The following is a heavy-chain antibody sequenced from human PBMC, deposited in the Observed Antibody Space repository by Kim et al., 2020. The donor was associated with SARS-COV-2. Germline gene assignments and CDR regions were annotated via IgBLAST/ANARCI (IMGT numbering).Heavy chain of an antibody. V-gene: IGHV3-23*01. Sequence: SGKGRFTISRDNSKNTLYLQMNSRRAEDTAVYYCAKEGREIYGSGGCKDYWGQGALVTVSS. D-gene: IGHD3-10*01. J-gene: IGHJ4*02. CDR3: AKEGREIYGSGGCKDY.